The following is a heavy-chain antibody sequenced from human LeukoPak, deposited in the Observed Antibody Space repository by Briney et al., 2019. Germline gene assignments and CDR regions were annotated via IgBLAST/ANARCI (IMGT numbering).Heavy chain of an antibody. CDR2: IYYSGST. CDR3: ARGEYSGKYFLFDF. D-gene: IGHD1-26*01. V-gene: IGHV4-59*01. CDR1: GGSISSYY. Sequence: SETLSLTCTVSGGSISSYYWSWIRQPPGKGLEWIGYIYYSGSTNYNPSLKSRVTISVDTSKNQFSLKLSSVTAADTAVYYCARGEYSGKYFLFDFWGQGILVTVSS. J-gene: IGHJ4*02.